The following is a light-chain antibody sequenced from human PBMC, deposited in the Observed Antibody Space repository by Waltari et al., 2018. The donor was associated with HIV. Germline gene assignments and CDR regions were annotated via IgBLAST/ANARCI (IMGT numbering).Light chain of an antibody. Sequence: DVQMNQSPSSLSASIGDRVIITCRASQDITVFLAWFQHRPGTAPKSLIYGTSTLQSGFPSSQVTGSGSGTEFTLTITSLQPEDTGTYYCQQYSAYPLTFGGGTKVEI. V-gene: IGKV1-16*02. CDR1: QDITVF. CDR2: GTS. CDR3: QQYSAYPLT. J-gene: IGKJ4*01.